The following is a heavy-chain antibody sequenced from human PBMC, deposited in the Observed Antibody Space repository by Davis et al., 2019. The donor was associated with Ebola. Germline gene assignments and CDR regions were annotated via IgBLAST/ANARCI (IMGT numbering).Heavy chain of an antibody. D-gene: IGHD1-26*01. CDR2: IIPILGIA. CDR3: ARDGGSYFPWFDP. CDR1: GGTFSSYT. V-gene: IGHV1-69*04. J-gene: IGHJ5*02. Sequence: SVKVSCKASGGTFSSYTISWVRQAPGQGLEWMGRIIPILGIANYAQKFQGRVTITADKSTSTAYMELSSLRSEDTAVYYCARDGGSYFPWFDPWGQGTLVTVSS.